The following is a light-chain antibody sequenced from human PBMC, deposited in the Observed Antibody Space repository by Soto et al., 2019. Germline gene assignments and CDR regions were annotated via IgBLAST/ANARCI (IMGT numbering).Light chain of an antibody. J-gene: IGLJ1*01. V-gene: IGLV1-40*01. CDR3: QSYDSGLSAFYV. CDR1: SSNIGAGYD. CDR2: HNS. Sequence: VLTQPPSVSGAPGQRVTISCTGSSSNIGAGYDVHWYQQLPGTAPKLLIYHNSDRPSGVPDRFSGSRSGTSASLAITGLQAEDEADYYCQSYDSGLSAFYVFGTGTKVTVL.